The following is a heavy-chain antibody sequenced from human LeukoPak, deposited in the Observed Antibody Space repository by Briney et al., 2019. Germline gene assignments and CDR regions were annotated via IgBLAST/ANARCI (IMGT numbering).Heavy chain of an antibody. CDR3: ARVAYSSWYSAFDI. CDR1: GFTFSSYW. D-gene: IGHD6-13*01. Sequence: GGSLRLSCAASGFTFSSYWMSWVRQAPGKGLEWVANIKQDGSEKYYVDSVKGRFTISRDNAKNSLYLQMNSLRAEDTAVYYCARVAYSSWYSAFDIWGQGTMVTVSS. J-gene: IGHJ3*02. CDR2: IKQDGSEK. V-gene: IGHV3-7*01.